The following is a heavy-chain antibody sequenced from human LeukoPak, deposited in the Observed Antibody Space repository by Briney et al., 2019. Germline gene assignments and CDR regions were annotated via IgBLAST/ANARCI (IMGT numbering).Heavy chain of an antibody. Sequence: SETLFLTCTVPGDSSRNYYWSWIRQSAGKGLEWLGRIHSSESTYYNPSLRSRVTISVDTSKNQFSLKLSSVTAADTAVYYCARHSGGTYYVNFDPWGQGTLVTVSS. V-gene: IGHV4-4*07. D-gene: IGHD1-26*01. CDR2: IHSSEST. J-gene: IGHJ5*02. CDR1: GDSSRNYY. CDR3: ARHSGGTYYVNFDP.